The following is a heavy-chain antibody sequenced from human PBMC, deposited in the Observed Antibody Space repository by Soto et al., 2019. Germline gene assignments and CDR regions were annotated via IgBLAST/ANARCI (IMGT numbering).Heavy chain of an antibody. Sequence: EVQLLESGGGLVQPGGSLRLSCAASGFTFSSYDMHWVRQAPGKGLDWVSSIITAGDTYYAGSVKGRFTISRDNAKNSLYLQMNSLRAEDTAIYYGVRWGVAFDIWGQGTMVTVSS. V-gene: IGHV3-13*01. J-gene: IGHJ3*02. CDR1: GFTFSSYD. CDR3: VRWGVAFDI. CDR2: IITAGDT. D-gene: IGHD3-16*01.